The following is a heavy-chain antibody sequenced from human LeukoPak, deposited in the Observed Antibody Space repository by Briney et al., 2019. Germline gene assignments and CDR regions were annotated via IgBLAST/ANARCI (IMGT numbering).Heavy chain of an antibody. CDR2: ISYDGSNK. J-gene: IGHJ3*02. D-gene: IGHD6-19*01. V-gene: IGHV3-30-3*01. CDR1: GFTFSSYA. Sequence: GGSLRLSCAASGFTFSSYAMHWVRQAPGKGLEWVAVISYDGSNKYYADSVKGRFTISRDNSKNTLYLQMNSLRAEDTAVYYCARDDFSVAGSPSGAFDIWGQGTMVTVSS. CDR3: ARDDFSVAGSPSGAFDI.